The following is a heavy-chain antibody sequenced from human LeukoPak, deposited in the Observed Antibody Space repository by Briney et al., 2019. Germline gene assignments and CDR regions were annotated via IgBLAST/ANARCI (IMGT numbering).Heavy chain of an antibody. J-gene: IGHJ4*02. D-gene: IGHD3-10*01. CDR3: ARVRGYYPPDY. Sequence: ASVKVSCKASGYTFTSYYIHWVRQAPGQGLEWMGIINPSGGSTSYAQKFQGRVTMTRDTSMSTVYMELSSLRSEDTAVYYCARVRGYYPPDYWGQGTLVTVSS. CDR1: GYTFTSYY. V-gene: IGHV1-46*01. CDR2: INPSGGST.